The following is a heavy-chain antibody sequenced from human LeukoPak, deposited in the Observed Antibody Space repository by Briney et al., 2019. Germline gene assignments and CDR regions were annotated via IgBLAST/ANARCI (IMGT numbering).Heavy chain of an antibody. CDR2: ISSSGSTI. V-gene: IGHV3-48*03. Sequence: PGGSLRLSCAASGFTFSSYEMNWVRQAPGKGLEWVSYISSSGSTIYYADSVKGRFTTSRDNAKNSLYLQMNSLRAEDTAVYYCARDGEMARASYFDYWGQGTLVTVSS. J-gene: IGHJ4*02. CDR1: GFTFSSYE. CDR3: ARDGEMARASYFDY. D-gene: IGHD5-24*01.